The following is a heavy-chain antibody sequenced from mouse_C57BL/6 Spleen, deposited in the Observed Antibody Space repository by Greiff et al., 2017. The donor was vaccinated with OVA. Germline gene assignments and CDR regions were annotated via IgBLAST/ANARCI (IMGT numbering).Heavy chain of an antibody. CDR3: ARGATDAMDY. Sequence: VQLQQSGPELVKPGASVKISCKASGYAFSSSWMNWVKQRPGKGLECIGRIYPGDGDTNYNGKFKGKATLTADKSSSTAYMQLSSLTSEDSAVYFCARGATDAMDYWGQGTSVTVSS. V-gene: IGHV1-82*01. D-gene: IGHD3-1*01. CDR2: IYPGDGDT. CDR1: GYAFSSSW. J-gene: IGHJ4*01.